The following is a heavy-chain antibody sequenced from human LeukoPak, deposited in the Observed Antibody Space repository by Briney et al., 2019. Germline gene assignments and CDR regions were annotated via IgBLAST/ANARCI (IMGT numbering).Heavy chain of an antibody. CDR3: ARDLGKVAVAGTGDY. CDR2: ISSSGGST. V-gene: IGHV3-23*01. Sequence: GGSLRLSCAASGFTFSSYAMSWVRQAPGKGLEWVSAISSSGGSTYYADSVKGRFTISRDNSRNTLYLQMNSLRAEDTAVYYCARDLGKVAVAGTGDYWGQGTLVTVSS. D-gene: IGHD6-19*01. CDR1: GFTFSSYA. J-gene: IGHJ4*02.